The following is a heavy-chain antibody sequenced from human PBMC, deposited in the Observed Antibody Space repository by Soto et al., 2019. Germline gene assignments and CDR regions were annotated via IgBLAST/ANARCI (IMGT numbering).Heavy chain of an antibody. CDR2: ISSSSSYI. D-gene: IGHD2-2*01. V-gene: IGHV3-21*01. J-gene: IGHJ3*02. Sequence: PGGSLRLSCAASGFTFSSYSMNWVRQAPGKGLEWVSSISSSSSYIYYADSVKGRFTISRDNAKNSLYLQMNSLRAEDTAVYYCASSAPVVEAFDIWGKGTMVTVSS. CDR1: GFTFSSYS. CDR3: ASSAPVVEAFDI.